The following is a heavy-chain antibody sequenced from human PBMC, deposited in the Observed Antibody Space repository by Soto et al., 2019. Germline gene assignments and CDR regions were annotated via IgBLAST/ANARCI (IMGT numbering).Heavy chain of an antibody. CDR1: GCSISSYY. CDR2: IYYSGST. J-gene: IGHJ5*02. D-gene: IGHD3-10*01. Sequence: PSETLSLTCTVSGCSISSYYWSWIRQPPGKGLEWIGYIYYSGSTNYNPSLKSRVTISVDTSKNQFSLKLSSVTAADTAVYYCARVMVRGVIISGWFDPWGQGTLVTVSS. CDR3: ARVMVRGVIISGWFDP. V-gene: IGHV4-59*01.